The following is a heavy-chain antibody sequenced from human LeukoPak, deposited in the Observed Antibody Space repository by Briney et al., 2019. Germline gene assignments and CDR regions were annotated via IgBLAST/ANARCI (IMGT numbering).Heavy chain of an antibody. D-gene: IGHD4-17*01. J-gene: IGHJ4*02. V-gene: IGHV3-7*01. CDR1: GFTFSSYW. CDR2: IKQDGSEK. CDR3: ARVNGDGDYVGDFDY. Sequence: GGSLRLSCAASGFTFSSYWMSWVRQAPGKGLEWVANIKQDGSEKYYVDSVKGRFTISRDNAKNSLYLQMNSLRAEDTAVYYCARVNGDGDYVGDFDYWGQGTLVTVSP.